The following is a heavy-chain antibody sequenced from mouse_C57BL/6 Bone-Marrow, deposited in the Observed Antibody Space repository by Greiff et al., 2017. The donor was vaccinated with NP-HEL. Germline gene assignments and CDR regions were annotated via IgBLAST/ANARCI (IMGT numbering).Heavy chain of an antibody. D-gene: IGHD2-1*01. Sequence: QVQLQQSGAELARPGASVKLSCKASGYTFTSYGISWVKQRTGQGLEWIGEIYPRSGNTYYNEKFKGKATLTADKSSSTAYMELRSLTSEDSAVYFCARGAYGNYDWGQGTTLTVSS. J-gene: IGHJ2*01. V-gene: IGHV1-81*01. CDR2: IYPRSGNT. CDR1: GYTFTSYG. CDR3: ARGAYGNYD.